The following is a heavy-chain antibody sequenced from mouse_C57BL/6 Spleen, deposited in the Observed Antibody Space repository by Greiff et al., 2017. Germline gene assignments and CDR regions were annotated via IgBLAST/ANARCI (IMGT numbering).Heavy chain of an antibody. CDR3: AREGDRRNFDY. D-gene: IGHD3-3*01. V-gene: IGHV5-4*01. J-gene: IGHJ2*01. Sequence: EVQRVESGGGLVKPGGSLKLSCAASGFTFSSYAMSWVRQTPEKRLEWVATISDGGSYTYYPDNVKGRFTISRDNAKNNLYLQMSHLKSEDTAMYYCAREGDRRNFDYWGQGTTLTVSS. CDR1: GFTFSSYA. CDR2: ISDGGSYT.